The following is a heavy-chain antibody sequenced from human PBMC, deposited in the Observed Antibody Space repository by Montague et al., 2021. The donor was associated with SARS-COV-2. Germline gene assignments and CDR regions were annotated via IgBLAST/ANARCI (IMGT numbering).Heavy chain of an antibody. CDR1: GDSVSSNSAA. V-gene: IGHV6-1*01. J-gene: IGHJ6*02. Sequence: CAISGDSVSSNSAAWNWIRRSPSRGLEWLGRTYYRSKWYNDYAVSGKSRITINPDTSKNQFSLQLNSVTPEDTAVYYCASGRMVPYSSSWTTLYYYYGMDVWGQGTTVTVSS. D-gene: IGHD6-13*01. CDR3: ASGRMVPYSSSWTTLYYYYGMDV. CDR2: TYYRSKWYN.